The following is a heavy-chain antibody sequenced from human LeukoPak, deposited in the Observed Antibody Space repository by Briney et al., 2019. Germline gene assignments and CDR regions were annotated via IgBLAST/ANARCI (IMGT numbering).Heavy chain of an antibody. J-gene: IGHJ4*02. D-gene: IGHD5-18*01. Sequence: GGSLRLSCAASGFTFSSYGMHWVRQAPGKGLEWVAIIWYDGSNKYYADSVKGRFTISRDNSKNTLYLQMNSLRADDTAVYYCASSGYSYGYGVYWGQGTLATVSS. CDR2: IWYDGSNK. CDR1: GFTFSSYG. V-gene: IGHV3-33*01. CDR3: ASSGYSYGYGVY.